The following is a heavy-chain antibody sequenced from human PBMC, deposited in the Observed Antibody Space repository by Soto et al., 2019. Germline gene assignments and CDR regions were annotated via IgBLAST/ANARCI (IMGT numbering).Heavy chain of an antibody. CDR3: ARDRRDHTVGYGMDV. Sequence: SETLSLTCIVSGGSISSYYWSWIRQPPGKGLEWIGFIYYSGTTNYNPSLKSRVTISVGTSKNQFSLKLNSVTAADTAVYYCARDRRDHTVGYGMDVWGPGTTVTGSS. CDR2: IYYSGTT. V-gene: IGHV4-59*01. J-gene: IGHJ6*02. CDR1: GGSISSYY.